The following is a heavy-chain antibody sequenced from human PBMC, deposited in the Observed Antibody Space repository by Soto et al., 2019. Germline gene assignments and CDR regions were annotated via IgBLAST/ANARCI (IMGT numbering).Heavy chain of an antibody. CDR2: VDPSDSYT. D-gene: IGHD1-26*01. CDR1: GYSFTSYW. Sequence: GESLKISCKGSGYSFTSYWISWVRQMPGKGLEWMGRVDPSDSYTNYSPSFQGHVTISADKSISTAYLQWSSLKASDTAMYYCARHVGGSYSDYYYGMDVWGQGTTVTVSS. V-gene: IGHV5-10-1*01. CDR3: ARHVGGSYSDYYYGMDV. J-gene: IGHJ6*02.